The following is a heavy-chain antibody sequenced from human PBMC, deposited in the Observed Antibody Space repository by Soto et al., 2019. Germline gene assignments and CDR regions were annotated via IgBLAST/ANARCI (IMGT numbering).Heavy chain of an antibody. J-gene: IGHJ6*02. CDR1: GFTFSSYA. Sequence: SLRLSCAASGFTFSSYAMSWVRQAPGKGLEWVPAISGSGGSTYYADSVKGRFTISRDNSKNTLYLQMNSLRAEDTAVYYCAKDRGWGLYSSSVLSDGMDVWGQGTTVTVSS. CDR3: AKDRGWGLYSSSVLSDGMDV. V-gene: IGHV3-23*01. CDR2: ISGSGGST. D-gene: IGHD6-6*01.